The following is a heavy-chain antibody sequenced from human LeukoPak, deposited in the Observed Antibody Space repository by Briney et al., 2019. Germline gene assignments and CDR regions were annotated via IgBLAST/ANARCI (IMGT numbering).Heavy chain of an antibody. D-gene: IGHD3-10*01. V-gene: IGHV1-8*01. Sequence: ASVKVSCKASGYTFSSYDINWVRQAPGQGLEWLGWMNPNSGNTGYAPKFQGGVTMTRSTSINTAFMELSSLRSDDTAVYYCARRGPDYYFGLDIWGPGTTVTVSS. CDR3: ARRGPDYYFGLDI. CDR1: GYTFSSYD. CDR2: MNPNSGNT. J-gene: IGHJ6*02.